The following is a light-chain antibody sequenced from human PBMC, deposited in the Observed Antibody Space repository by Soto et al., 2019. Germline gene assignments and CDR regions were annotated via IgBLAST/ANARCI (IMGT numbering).Light chain of an antibody. Sequence: QSALTQPPSASGTPGQRVTISCSGSSSNIGSNTVNWYQHLPGTAPKLLIYSNNQRPSGVPDRFSGSKSGTSASLAISGLQSEDEADYYCAAWDDSLNGPGVVFGGGTKLTV. CDR2: SNN. CDR3: AAWDDSLNGPGVV. J-gene: IGLJ2*01. CDR1: SSNIGSNT. V-gene: IGLV1-44*01.